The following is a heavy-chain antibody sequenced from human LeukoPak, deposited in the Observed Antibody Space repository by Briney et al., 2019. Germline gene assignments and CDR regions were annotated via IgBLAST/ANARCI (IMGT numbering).Heavy chain of an antibody. CDR3: AREGGIARPPYLYYYIDV. J-gene: IGHJ6*03. Sequence: ASVKVSCKASGYTFTGYYIHWVRQAPGQGLEWMGWIDPNSGGTNYSQKFQGRVIMTTDTSTSTAYMELRSLRSDDTAVYYCAREGGIARPPYLYYYIDVWGKGTTVTVSS. CDR2: IDPNSGGT. D-gene: IGHD6-6*01. V-gene: IGHV1-2*02. CDR1: GYTFTGYY.